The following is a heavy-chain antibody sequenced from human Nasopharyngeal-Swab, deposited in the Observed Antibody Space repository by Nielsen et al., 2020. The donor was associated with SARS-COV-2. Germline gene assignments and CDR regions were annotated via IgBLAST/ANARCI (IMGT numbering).Heavy chain of an antibody. D-gene: IGHD3-10*01. CDR2: ISGSGGST. J-gene: IGHJ4*02. CDR1: GFTFSSYA. Sequence: GESLKISCAASGFTFSSYAMSWARQAPGKGLEWVSAISGSGGSTYYADSVKGRFTISRDNSKNTLYLQMNSLRAEDTAVYYCAKAGRAMVRGVTPFDYWGQGTLVTVSS. V-gene: IGHV3-23*01. CDR3: AKAGRAMVRGVTPFDY.